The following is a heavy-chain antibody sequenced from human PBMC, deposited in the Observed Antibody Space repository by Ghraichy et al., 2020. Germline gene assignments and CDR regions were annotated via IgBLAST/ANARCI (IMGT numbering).Heavy chain of an antibody. CDR2: IYYSGHS. D-gene: IGHD2-15*01. V-gene: IGHV4-39*02. J-gene: IGHJ5*02. Sequence: SETLSLTCAVSGASINSRSFYWGWIRQPPGKGLEWITSIYYSGHSYDNPSLESRLTFSLDTSKNHFSLQLHSVTAADTAVYFCASARIVEVFGARNHNWFDPWGQGTLVSVSS. CDR1: GASINSRSFY. CDR3: ASARIVEVFGARNHNWFDP.